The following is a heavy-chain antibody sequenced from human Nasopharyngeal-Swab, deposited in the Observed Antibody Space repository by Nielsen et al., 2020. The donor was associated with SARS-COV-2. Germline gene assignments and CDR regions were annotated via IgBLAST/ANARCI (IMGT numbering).Heavy chain of an antibody. V-gene: IGHV4-34*01. CDR3: ARGRPSLGKVGYFDL. CDR2: INHSGST. CDR1: GGSFSGYY. D-gene: IGHD7-27*01. Sequence: SETLSLTCAVYGGSFSGYYWSWIRQPPGKGLEWIGEINHSGSTNYNPSLKSRVTISVDTSKNQFSLKLSSVTAADTAVYYCARGRPSLGKVGYFDLWGRGTLVTVSS. J-gene: IGHJ2*01.